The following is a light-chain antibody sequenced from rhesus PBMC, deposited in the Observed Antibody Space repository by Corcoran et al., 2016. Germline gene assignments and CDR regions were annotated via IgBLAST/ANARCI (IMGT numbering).Light chain of an antibody. V-gene: IGKV3S9*01. CDR1: QSVSSY. Sequence: EIVMTQSPATLSLSPGERATLSCRASQSVSSYVAWYQQKPEKAPRLLIYGASRRATGIPARCSGSGSGTDFTLIISSLEPEDVGVYDCQQYNNWNSFGQGTKVEIK. CDR3: QQYNNWNS. J-gene: IGKJ2*01. CDR2: GAS.